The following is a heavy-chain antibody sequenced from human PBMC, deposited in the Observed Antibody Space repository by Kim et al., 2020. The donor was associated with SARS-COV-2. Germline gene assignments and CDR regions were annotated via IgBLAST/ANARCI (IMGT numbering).Heavy chain of an antibody. CDR1: GFTFNTYG. CDR2: ISYDGSNK. J-gene: IGHJ4*02. D-gene: IGHD1-26*01. V-gene: IGHV3-30*18. Sequence: GGSLRLSCAASGFTFNTYGMHWVRQAPGKGLEWVAVISYDGSNKYYADSVKGRFTISRDNSKNTLYLQMNSLRIEDTAVYYCAKSCSGCYFGYDYWVQGTLVTVSS. CDR3: AKSCSGCYFGYDY.